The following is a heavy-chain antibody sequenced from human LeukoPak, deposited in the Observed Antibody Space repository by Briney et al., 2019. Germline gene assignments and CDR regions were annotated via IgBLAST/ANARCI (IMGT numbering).Heavy chain of an antibody. CDR3: ARGDSDYGGTDF. Sequence: GASVKVSCKASGYTFTSYDINWVRQATGQGLEWMGYMNPNSGDIGYAQKFQGRATMTWNTSINTAHMELSSLRSGDTAVYYCARGDSDYGGTDFWGQGTLVTVSS. V-gene: IGHV1-8*01. CDR2: MNPNSGDI. D-gene: IGHD4-23*01. CDR1: GYTFTSYD. J-gene: IGHJ4*02.